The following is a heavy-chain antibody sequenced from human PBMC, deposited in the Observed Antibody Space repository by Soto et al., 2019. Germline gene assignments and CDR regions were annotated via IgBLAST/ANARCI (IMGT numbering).Heavy chain of an antibody. Sequence: KLPETLSLTCTVSGGSINIYWWSWVRQPAGKGLEWIGRVYSSGTTDYNPSLNSRATMSVETSKNQFSLKLSSVTAADTAVYYCARDIASYAYGEGYWGQGIQVTVSS. CDR3: ARDIASYAYGEGY. V-gene: IGHV4-4*07. J-gene: IGHJ4*02. CDR2: VYSSGTT. D-gene: IGHD2-21*01. CDR1: GGSINIYW.